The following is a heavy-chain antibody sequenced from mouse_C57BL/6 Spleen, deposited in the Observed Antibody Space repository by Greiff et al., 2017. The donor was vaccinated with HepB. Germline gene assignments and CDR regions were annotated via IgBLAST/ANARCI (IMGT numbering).Heavy chain of an antibody. V-gene: IGHV5-9-1*02. CDR2: ISSGGDYI. Sequence: EVMLVESGEGLVKPGGSLKLSCAASGFTFSSYAMSWVRQTPEKRLEWVAYISSGGDYIYYADTVKGRFTISRDNARNTLYLQMSSLKSEDTAMYYCTSSSTMVTTDAMDYWGQGTSVTVSS. D-gene: IGHD2-2*01. CDR1: GFTFSSYA. CDR3: TSSSTMVTTDAMDY. J-gene: IGHJ4*01.